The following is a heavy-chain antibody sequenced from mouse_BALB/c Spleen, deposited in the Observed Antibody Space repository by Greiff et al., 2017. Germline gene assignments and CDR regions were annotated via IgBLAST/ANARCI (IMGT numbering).Heavy chain of an antibody. CDR2: ISDGGSYT. Sequence: EVKLVESGGGLVKPGGSLKLSCAASGFTFSDYYMYWVRQTPEKRLEWVATISDGGSYTYYPDSVKGRFTISRDNAKNNLYLQMSSLKSEDTAMYYCARDTHQIKGYFDVWGAGTTVTVSS. V-gene: IGHV5-4*02. D-gene: IGHD2-4*01. CDR3: ARDTHQIKGYFDV. CDR1: GFTFSDYY. J-gene: IGHJ1*01.